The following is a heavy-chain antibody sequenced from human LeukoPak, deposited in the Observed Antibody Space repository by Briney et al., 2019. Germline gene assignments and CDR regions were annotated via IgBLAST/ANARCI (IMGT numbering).Heavy chain of an antibody. Sequence: GGSLRLSCAASGFTFSSYEMNWVRQAPGKGLEWVSYISRSGITIKYADSVKGRFTISRDNAKNSLYLQMNSLRAEDSAVYYCARDVSPPYGGNSFSFDSWGQGSLVTVSS. D-gene: IGHD4-23*01. CDR1: GFTFSSYE. V-gene: IGHV3-48*03. CDR3: ARDVSPPYGGNSFSFDS. CDR2: ISRSGITI. J-gene: IGHJ4*02.